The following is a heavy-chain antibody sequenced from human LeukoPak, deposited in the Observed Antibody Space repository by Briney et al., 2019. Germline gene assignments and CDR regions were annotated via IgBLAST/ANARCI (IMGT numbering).Heavy chain of an antibody. CDR3: AREGQGAMDV. CDR2: INSNTGNP. CDR1: GYSFTSYA. Sequence: ASVKVSCKASGYSFTSYAMNWVRQAPGQGLEWTGWINSNTGNPTYAQGFTGRFVFSLDTSVSTAYLQISSLKAEDTAVYYCAREGQGAMDVWGQGTTVTVSS. D-gene: IGHD4/OR15-4a*01. V-gene: IGHV7-4-1*02. J-gene: IGHJ6*02.